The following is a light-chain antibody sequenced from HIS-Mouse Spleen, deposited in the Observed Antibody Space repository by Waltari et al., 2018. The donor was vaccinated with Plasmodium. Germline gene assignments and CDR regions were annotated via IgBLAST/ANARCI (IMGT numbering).Light chain of an antibody. J-gene: IGKJ1*01. CDR2: SAS. Sequence: DIQMTQSPSSLSASVGDRVTITCRARQTISSYLNWYQQKPGKAPKLLIYSASSLQSGVPSRFSGSGSGTDFTLSIISLQPEDFATYDCQQSYRSWTFSQGTKVEIK. CDR1: QTISSY. CDR3: QQSYRSWT. V-gene: IGKV1-39*01.